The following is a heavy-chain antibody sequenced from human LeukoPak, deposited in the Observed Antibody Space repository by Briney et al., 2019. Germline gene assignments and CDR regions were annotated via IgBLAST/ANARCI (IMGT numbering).Heavy chain of an antibody. D-gene: IGHD2-2*01. V-gene: IGHV4-4*07. CDR2: IYTSGST. Sequence: SETLSLTCTVSGGSISSYYWSWIRQPAGKGLEWIGRIYTSGSTNYNPSLKSRVTMSVDTSKNQFSLKLSSVTAADTAVYYCARDRVVPAAIPDGGRVFGWFDPWGQGTLVTVSS. CDR3: ARDRVVPAAIPDGGRVFGWFDP. CDR1: GGSISSYY. J-gene: IGHJ5*02.